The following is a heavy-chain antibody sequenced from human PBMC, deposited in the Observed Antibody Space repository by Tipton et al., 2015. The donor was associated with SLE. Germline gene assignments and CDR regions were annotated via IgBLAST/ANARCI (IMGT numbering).Heavy chain of an antibody. CDR1: GGSISSYY. D-gene: IGHD4-11*01. Sequence: TLSLTCTVSGGSISSYYWSWIRQPPGKGLEWIGYIYYSGSTNYNPSLKSRVTISEDTSKNQFSLKLTSVTAADTAVYYCAREGDDYSNYPYFDYWGQGTLVTVSS. CDR2: IYYSGST. J-gene: IGHJ4*02. CDR3: AREGDDYSNYPYFDY. V-gene: IGHV4-59*12.